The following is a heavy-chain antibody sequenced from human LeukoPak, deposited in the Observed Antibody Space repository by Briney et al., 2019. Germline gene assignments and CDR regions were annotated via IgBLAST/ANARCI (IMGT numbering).Heavy chain of an antibody. CDR3: ARVEAAAGHPYGP. CDR1: GGSISSYY. J-gene: IGHJ5*02. CDR2: IYYSGST. Sequence: SETLSLTYTVSGGSISSYYWSWIRQPPGKGLEWIGYIYYSGSTNYNPSLKSRVTISVDTSKNQFSLKLSSVTAADTAVYYCARVEAAAGHPYGPWGQGTLVTVSS. D-gene: IGHD6-13*01. V-gene: IGHV4-59*01.